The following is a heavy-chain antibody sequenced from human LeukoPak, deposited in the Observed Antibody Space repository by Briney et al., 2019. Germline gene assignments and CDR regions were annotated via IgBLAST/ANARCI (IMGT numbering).Heavy chain of an antibody. D-gene: IGHD1-26*01. CDR1: GFTFSSYS. CDR3: ASYPYRGSYFFDY. CDR2: ISSSSSYV. J-gene: IGHJ4*02. V-gene: IGHV3-21*01. Sequence: PGGSLRLSCAASGFTFSSYSMNWVRQPPGKGLEWVSSISSSSSYVYYADSVKGRFTISRDNAKNSLYLQMNSLRAEDTAVYYCASYPYRGSYFFDYWGPGTLVTVSS.